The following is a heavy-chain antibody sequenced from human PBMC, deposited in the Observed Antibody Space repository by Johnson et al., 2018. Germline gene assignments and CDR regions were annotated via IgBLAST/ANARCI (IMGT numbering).Heavy chain of an antibody. CDR1: GVSVSNGHYY. V-gene: IGHV4-61*02. CDR3: ARVSYNWADVSQSYYYYMDV. CDR2: IYRSASS. D-gene: IGHD1-20*01. J-gene: IGHJ6*03. Sequence: QVQLQESGPGLMKPSQTLSLTCTVSGVSVSNGHYYWSWIRQPAGKGLEWIGRIYRSASSNYNPSLKGRVSMSVDTSKNQFSLRLRSVTAADTAVYYCARVSYNWADVSQSYYYYMDVWGKGTTVTVSS.